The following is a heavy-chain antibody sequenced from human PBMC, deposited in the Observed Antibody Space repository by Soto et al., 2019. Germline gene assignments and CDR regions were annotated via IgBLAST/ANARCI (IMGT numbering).Heavy chain of an antibody. D-gene: IGHD3-3*01. V-gene: IGHV3-53*01. CDR1: GFTVGNNY. J-gene: IGHJ6*02. CDR2: MWSGGGR. Sequence: EVHLVESGGGLIQPGGSLILSCAASGFTVGNNYMTWVRQAPGKGLEWVSPMWSGGGRSYSGSVMGRFTMSRDSSKNTLYLQLNSLRAEGTAIYYCTTSPTFGVWGQGTTVTVSS. CDR3: TTSPTFGV.